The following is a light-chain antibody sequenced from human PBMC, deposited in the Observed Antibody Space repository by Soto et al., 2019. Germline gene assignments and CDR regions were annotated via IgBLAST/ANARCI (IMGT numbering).Light chain of an antibody. CDR3: HQYGNTPQT. CDR1: QGVSSAN. V-gene: IGKV3-20*01. Sequence: DILLTQSPGTLSLSPGERSTLSFRSSQGVSSANFAWYQQKPGQAPRLLIYGASSRATGIPDRFSGSGSGTVFTLTINILEPDDFAVYYCHQYGNTPQTFGQGTKVDIK. J-gene: IGKJ1*01. CDR2: GAS.